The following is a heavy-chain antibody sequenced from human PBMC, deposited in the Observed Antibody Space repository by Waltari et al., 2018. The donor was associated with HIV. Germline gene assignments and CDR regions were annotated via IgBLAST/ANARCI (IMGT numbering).Heavy chain of an antibody. CDR3: ARRRAQGDFDY. J-gene: IGHJ4*02. Sequence: QLQLQESGPGLVKPSETLSLICTVSGGSISSSRYYWGWIRQPPGKGLEWIGSMDYSGNTHYNAALKSRVTISADTSKNQFSLNLNSVTAADTAVYFCARRRAQGDFDYWSQGTLVTVSS. D-gene: IGHD1-26*01. CDR1: GGSISSSRYY. V-gene: IGHV4-39*01. CDR2: MDYSGNT.